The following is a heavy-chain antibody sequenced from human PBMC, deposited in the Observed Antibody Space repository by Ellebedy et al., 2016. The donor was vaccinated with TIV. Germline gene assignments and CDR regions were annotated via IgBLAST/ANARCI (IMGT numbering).Heavy chain of an antibody. CDR2: ISYDGSNK. CDR3: ARRGNGIYYFDY. Sequence: GESLKISCAASGFTFISYGMHWVRQAPGKGLEWVAVISYDGSNKYYADSVKGRFNISRDNSKNTLYLQMNSLRAEDTAVYYCARRGNGIYYFDYWGQGTLVTVSS. D-gene: IGHD2/OR15-2a*01. CDR1: GFTFISYG. V-gene: IGHV3-30*03. J-gene: IGHJ4*02.